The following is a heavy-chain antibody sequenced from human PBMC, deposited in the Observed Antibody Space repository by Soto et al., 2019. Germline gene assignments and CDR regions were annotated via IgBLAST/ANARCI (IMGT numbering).Heavy chain of an antibody. J-gene: IGHJ4*02. Sequence: QVQLQESGPGLVKPSETLSLTCTVSGGSVSSGSYYWSWIRQPPGKGLEWIGYIYYSGSTNYNPSLKSRVTISVDTSKNQFSLKLSSVTAADTAVYYSARGVFSSGSHDYWGQGTLVTVSS. CDR3: ARGVFSSGSHDY. CDR1: GGSVSSGSYY. V-gene: IGHV4-61*01. D-gene: IGHD3-22*01. CDR2: IYYSGST.